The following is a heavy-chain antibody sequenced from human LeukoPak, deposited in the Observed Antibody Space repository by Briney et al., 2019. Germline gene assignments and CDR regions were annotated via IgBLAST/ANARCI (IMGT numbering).Heavy chain of an antibody. Sequence: GASVKVSCKTSGYSFTDYYMHWVRQAPGQGLEWMGWINPNSGGTSYAQKFQGRVTMTRDTSISTAYMELSRLRSDDTAVYYCARDGRSGYYYGSGSDPFNWFDPWGQGTLVTVSS. CDR2: INPNSGGT. V-gene: IGHV1-2*02. CDR1: GYSFTDYY. J-gene: IGHJ5*02. CDR3: ARDGRSGYYYGSGSDPFNWFDP. D-gene: IGHD3-10*01.